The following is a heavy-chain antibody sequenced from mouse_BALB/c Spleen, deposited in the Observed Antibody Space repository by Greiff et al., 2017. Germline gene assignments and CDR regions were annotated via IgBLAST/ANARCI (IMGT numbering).Heavy chain of an antibody. CDR2: ISNLAYSI. V-gene: IGHV5-15*02. Sequence: DVMLVESGGGLVQPGGSRKLSCAASGFTFSDYGMAWVRQAPGKGPEWVAFISNLAYSIYYADTVTGRFTISRENAKNTLYLEMSSLRSEDTAMYYCARLYDDYYAMDYWGQGTSVTVSS. CDR3: ARLYDDYYAMDY. J-gene: IGHJ4*01. D-gene: IGHD2-12*01. CDR1: GFTFSDYG.